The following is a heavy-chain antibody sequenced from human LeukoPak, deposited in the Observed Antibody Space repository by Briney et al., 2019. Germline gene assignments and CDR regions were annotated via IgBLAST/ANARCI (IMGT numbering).Heavy chain of an antibody. V-gene: IGHV3-43D*03. J-gene: IGHJ4*02. CDR3: AKDISSSSPGGYFDY. CDR1: GFTFDDYT. D-gene: IGHD6-6*01. Sequence: PGGSLRLSCAASGFTFDDYTMHWVRQAPGKGLEWVSLISWDGGSTYYADSVKGRFTISRDNSKNSLYLQMNSLRAEDTALYYCAKDISSSSPGGYFDYWGQGTLVTVSS. CDR2: ISWDGGST.